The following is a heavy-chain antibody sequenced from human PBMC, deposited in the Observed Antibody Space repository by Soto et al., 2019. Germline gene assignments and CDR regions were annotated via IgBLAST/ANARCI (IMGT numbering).Heavy chain of an antibody. J-gene: IGHJ6*02. CDR2: IDPTDSHA. CDR1: GYSFTSDW. D-gene: IGHD5-18*01. Sequence: GGSLTSSCKGSGYSFTSDWITRVRQMPGKGLEWMGRIDPTDSHASYSPSFQGHVTISVDKSISTAYLQWSSLKASDTAMYYCARLVDTAMLRSRYGMDVWRQGTTVT. CDR3: ARLVDTAMLRSRYGMDV. V-gene: IGHV5-10-1*01.